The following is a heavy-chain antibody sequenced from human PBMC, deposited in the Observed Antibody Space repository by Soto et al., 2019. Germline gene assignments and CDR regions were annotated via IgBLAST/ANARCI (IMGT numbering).Heavy chain of an antibody. V-gene: IGHV5-51*01. Sequence: GESLKISCTGSEYSFTSYWIAWVRHRPGKGLEWMGIIYPADSDARYSPSFQGQVTFSADKSINTAYLQWSSLKASDTAMYYCARRRKNPNWLEPWGQGTRVTVSS. J-gene: IGHJ5*02. CDR3: ARRRKNPNWLEP. CDR2: IYPADSDA. CDR1: EYSFTSYW.